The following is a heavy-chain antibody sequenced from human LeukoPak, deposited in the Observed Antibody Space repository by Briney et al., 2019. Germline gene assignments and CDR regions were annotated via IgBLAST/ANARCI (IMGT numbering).Heavy chain of an antibody. CDR1: GGSFSGYY. CDR2: INHSGST. CDR3: AAYSYDYLYYFDY. V-gene: IGHV4-34*01. Sequence: SETLSLTCAVYGGSFSGYYWSWIRQPPGKGLEWIGEINHSGSTNYNPSLKSRVTISVDTSKNQFSLKLSSVTAADTAVYYCAAYSYDYLYYFDYWGQGTLVTVSS. D-gene: IGHD5-18*01. J-gene: IGHJ4*02.